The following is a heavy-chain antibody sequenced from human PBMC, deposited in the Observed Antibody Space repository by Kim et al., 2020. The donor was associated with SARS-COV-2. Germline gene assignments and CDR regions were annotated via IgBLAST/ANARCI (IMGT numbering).Heavy chain of an antibody. V-gene: IGHV3-23*01. CDR3: ARAPRVVTHYFNY. D-gene: IGHD3-3*01. J-gene: IGHJ4*02. Sequence: GGSLRLSCEVSGFIFSNYAMSWVRQAPGKGLEWVSIISGCGDDTHYADSVKGRFTVSRDNSKNTLYLQMNSLRADDMAVYYCARAPRVVTHYFNYWGQGT. CDR1: GFIFSNYA. CDR2: ISGCGDDT.